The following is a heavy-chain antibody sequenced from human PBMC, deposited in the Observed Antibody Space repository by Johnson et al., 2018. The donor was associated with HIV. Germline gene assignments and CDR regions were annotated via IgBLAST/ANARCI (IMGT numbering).Heavy chain of an antibody. Sequence: VQLVESGGGLVQPGRSLRLSCAASGFTYDDYDMHWVRQAPGKGLEWVAGISWNSGSIGYADSVKGRFTISRDNAKNSLYLQMNSLRAEDTAVYYCARDRRAQFGFWSNAGIAAAATDAFDIWGQGTMVTVSS. CDR3: ARDRRAQFGFWSNAGIAAAATDAFDI. D-gene: IGHD6-13*01. CDR2: ISWNSGSI. J-gene: IGHJ3*02. CDR1: GFTYDDYD. V-gene: IGHV3-9*01.